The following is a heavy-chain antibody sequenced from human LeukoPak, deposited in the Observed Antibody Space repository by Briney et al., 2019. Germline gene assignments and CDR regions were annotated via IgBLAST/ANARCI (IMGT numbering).Heavy chain of an antibody. CDR3: ARAAQPGFDP. V-gene: IGHV3-48*01. CDR1: GLTFGTYS. CDR2: ISSDSGTI. J-gene: IGHJ5*02. Sequence: GGSLRLSCGASGLTFGTYSMNWVRQAPGKGLEWVSYISSDSGTIYYADSVKGRFTISRDNAKNSLYLQMNSLRAEDTAVYYCARAAQPGFDPWGQGTLVTVSS. D-gene: IGHD1-14*01.